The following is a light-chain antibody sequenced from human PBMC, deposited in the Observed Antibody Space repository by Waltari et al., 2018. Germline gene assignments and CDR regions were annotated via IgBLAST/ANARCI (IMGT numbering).Light chain of an antibody. CDR2: AAS. CDR3: QHLRTYPQT. J-gene: IGKJ2*01. CDR1: QGIASY. V-gene: IGKV1-9*01. Sequence: IQLTQSPSSLSASVGDRVTITCRASQGIASYLAWYQQKPGEAPKLLIHAASTLQSGVPSRFSGSGFGTDFTLTISSLQPEDFATYYCQHLRTYPQTFGQGTKLEIK.